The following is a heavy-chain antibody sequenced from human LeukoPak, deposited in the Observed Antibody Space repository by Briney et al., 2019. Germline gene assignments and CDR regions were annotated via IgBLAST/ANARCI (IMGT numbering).Heavy chain of an antibody. CDR1: GGSFSGYY. CDR3: ARGIPGGITMIRDAFDI. D-gene: IGHD3-22*01. CDR2: INHSGST. V-gene: IGHV4-34*01. J-gene: IGHJ3*02. Sequence: SETLSLTCAVYGGSFSGYYWSWIRQPPGKGLEWIGEINHSGSTNYNPSLKSRVTISVDTSKNQFSLKLSSVTAADTAVYYCARGIPGGITMIRDAFDIWGQGTMVTVSS.